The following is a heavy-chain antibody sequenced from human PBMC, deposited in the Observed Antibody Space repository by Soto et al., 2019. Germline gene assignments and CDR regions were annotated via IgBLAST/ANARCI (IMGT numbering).Heavy chain of an antibody. Sequence: LSLTCTVSGGSISSSNYYWGWIRQPPGKGLEWMGSIYYSGSTYYNPSLKSRVTISVDTSKNQFSLKLSSVAAAVTAVYYCARRIAAAPYYFDFWGQGTLVTVSS. CDR3: ARRIAAAPYYFDF. V-gene: IGHV4-39*01. CDR2: IYYSGST. D-gene: IGHD6-13*01. J-gene: IGHJ4*02. CDR1: GGSISSSNYY.